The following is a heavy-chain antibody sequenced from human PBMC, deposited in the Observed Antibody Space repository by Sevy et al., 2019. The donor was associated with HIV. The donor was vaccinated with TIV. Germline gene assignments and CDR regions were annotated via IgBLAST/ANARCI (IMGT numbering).Heavy chain of an antibody. J-gene: IGHJ6*02. CDR2: ISYDGSNK. CDR1: GFTFSSYA. D-gene: IGHD2-2*01. Sequence: GGSLRLSCAASGFTFSSYAMHWVRQAPGKGLEWVAVISYDGSNKYYADSVKGRFTISRDNSKNTMYLQMNSLRAEDTAVYYCARDASVVVPAATATSGYYYDGMDAWGQGTTVTVSS. CDR3: ARDASVVVPAATATSGYYYDGMDA. V-gene: IGHV3-30-3*01.